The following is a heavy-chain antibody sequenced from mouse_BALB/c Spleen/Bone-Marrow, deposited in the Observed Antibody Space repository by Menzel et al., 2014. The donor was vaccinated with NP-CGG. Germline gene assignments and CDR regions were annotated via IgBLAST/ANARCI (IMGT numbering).Heavy chain of an antibody. CDR1: GYTFTSYY. J-gene: IGHJ4*01. D-gene: IGHD2-1*01. Sequence: VKLVESGPELVKPGASVRISCKAPGYTFTSYYIHWVKQRPGQGLEWIGWIYPGNVNTKYNEKFKGKATLTADKSSSTAYMQLSSLTSEDSAVYFCAREGNPYAMDYWGQGTSVTVSS. V-gene: IGHV1S56*01. CDR3: AREGNPYAMDY. CDR2: IYPGNVNT.